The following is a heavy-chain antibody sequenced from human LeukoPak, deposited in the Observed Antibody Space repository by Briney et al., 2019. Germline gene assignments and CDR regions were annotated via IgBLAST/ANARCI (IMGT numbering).Heavy chain of an antibody. D-gene: IGHD3-16*02. CDR2: ISWNSGSI. CDR3: AKGRLRLGELSFSIFDY. CDR1: GFTFSSYS. V-gene: IGHV3-9*01. Sequence: GGSLRLSCAASGFTFSSYSMNWVRQAPGKGLEWVSGISWNSGSIGYADSVKGRFTISRDNAKNSLYLQMNSLRAEDTALYYCAKGRLRLGELSFSIFDYWGQGTLVTVSS. J-gene: IGHJ4*02.